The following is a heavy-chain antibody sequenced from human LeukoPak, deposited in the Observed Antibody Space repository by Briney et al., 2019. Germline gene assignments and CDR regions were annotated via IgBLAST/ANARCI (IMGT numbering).Heavy chain of an antibody. D-gene: IGHD3-22*01. J-gene: IGHJ6*03. V-gene: IGHV1-2*02. CDR2: INPNSGGT. CDR1: GYTFTGYY. Sequence: ASVKVSCKASGYTFTGYYMHWVRQAPGQGLEWMGWINPNSGGTNYAQKFQGRVTMTRDTSISTAYMELSRLRSDDTAVYYCARDVGEYDSSGYYRFYYMDVWGKGTTVTVSS. CDR3: ARDVGEYDSSGYYRFYYMDV.